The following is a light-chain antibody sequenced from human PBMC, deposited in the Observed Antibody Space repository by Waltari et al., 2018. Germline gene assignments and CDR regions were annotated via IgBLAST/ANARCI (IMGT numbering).Light chain of an antibody. CDR1: QSVLYSSNNKSY. Sequence: DIVMTQAPDSLAVSLGERATINCKSSQSVLYSSNNKSYLAWYQQKPGPPPKLLIYWASTRESGVPDRFSGSGSGTDFTLTISSLQAEDVAVYYCQQYYRTPWTFGQGTKVEI. J-gene: IGKJ1*01. CDR2: WAS. CDR3: QQYYRTPWT. V-gene: IGKV4-1*01.